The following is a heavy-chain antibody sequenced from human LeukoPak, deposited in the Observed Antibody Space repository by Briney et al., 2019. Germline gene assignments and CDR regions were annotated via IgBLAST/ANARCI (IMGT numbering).Heavy chain of an antibody. Sequence: GGSLRLSCAASGFTFDDYAMHWVRQAPGKGLEWVSGISWNSGSIGYADSVKGRFTISRDNAKNSLYLQMNSLRAEDTALYYCAKDVQGTYGSGSYDSHWGQGTLVTFSS. CDR2: ISWNSGSI. D-gene: IGHD3-10*01. CDR3: AKDVQGTYGSGSYDSH. J-gene: IGHJ4*02. V-gene: IGHV3-9*01. CDR1: GFTFDDYA.